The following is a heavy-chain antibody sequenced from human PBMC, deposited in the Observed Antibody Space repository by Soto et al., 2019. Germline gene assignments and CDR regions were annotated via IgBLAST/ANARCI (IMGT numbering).Heavy chain of an antibody. V-gene: IGHV3-66*01. J-gene: IGHJ4*02. CDR1: GFTVSSNY. CDR3: ARVAQLWNVIDY. D-gene: IGHD5-18*01. CDR2: IYSGGST. Sequence: GGSLRLSCAASGFTVSSNYMSWVRQAPGKGLEWVSVIYSGGSTYYADSVKGRFTISRDNSKNTLYLQMNSLRAEDTAVYYCARVAQLWNVIDYWGQGTLVTVSS.